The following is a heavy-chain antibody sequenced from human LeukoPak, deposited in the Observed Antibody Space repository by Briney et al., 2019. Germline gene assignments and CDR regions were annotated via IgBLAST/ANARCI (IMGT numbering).Heavy chain of an antibody. CDR1: GYTFTDHH. Sequence: ASVKVPCKASGYTFTDHHMHWVRQAPGQGLEWMGWINPNSGGTNYAQKFQGRVTMTRDTSISTAYMELSRLRSDDTAVYYCARPRTTSFWFDPWGQGTLVTVSS. CDR2: INPNSGGT. V-gene: IGHV1-2*02. J-gene: IGHJ5*02. CDR3: ARPRTTSFWFDP. D-gene: IGHD4-11*01.